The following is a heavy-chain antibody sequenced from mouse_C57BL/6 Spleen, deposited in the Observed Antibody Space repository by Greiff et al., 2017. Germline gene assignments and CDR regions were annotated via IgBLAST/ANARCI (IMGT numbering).Heavy chain of an antibody. CDR3: ARGVGAMDY. Sequence: DVKLVESGGGLVKPGGSLKLSCAASGFTFSDYGMHWVRQAPEKGLEWVAYISSGSSTIYYADTVKGRFTISRDNAKNTLFLQMTSLTSEDTAMYYCARGVGAMDYWGQGTSVTVSS. V-gene: IGHV5-17*01. CDR1: GFTFSDYG. CDR2: ISSGSSTI. J-gene: IGHJ4*01. D-gene: IGHD1-1*01.